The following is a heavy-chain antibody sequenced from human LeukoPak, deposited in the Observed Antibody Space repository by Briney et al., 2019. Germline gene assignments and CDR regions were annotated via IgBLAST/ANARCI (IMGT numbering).Heavy chain of an antibody. CDR2: IRSDGST. V-gene: IGHV3-53*01. CDR3: AREMYSGMYNDTFDI. D-gene: IGHD1-26*01. J-gene: IGHJ3*02. CDR1: GFTVSSNY. Sequence: GGSLRLSCTASGFTVSSNYMSWVRQAPGKGLEWVSVIRSDGSTNHADSVKGRFTISRDNSKNTLYLQMNNLRAEDTAMYYCAREMYSGMYNDTFDIWGQGTKVTVSS.